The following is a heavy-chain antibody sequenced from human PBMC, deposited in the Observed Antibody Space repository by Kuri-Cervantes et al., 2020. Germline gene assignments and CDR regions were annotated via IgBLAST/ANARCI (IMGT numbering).Heavy chain of an antibody. D-gene: IGHD3-9*01. CDR3: ARAALLRYFDWLNWFDP. V-gene: IGHV4-34*01. CDR2: INHSGST. CDR1: GRSFSGYY. Sequence: SQTLSLTCAVYGRSFSGYYWSWIRQPPGKGLEWIGEINHSGSTNYNPSLKSRVTISVDTSKNQFSLKLSYVTAADTAVYYCARAALLRYFDWLNWFDPWRQGTLVTVSS. J-gene: IGHJ5*02.